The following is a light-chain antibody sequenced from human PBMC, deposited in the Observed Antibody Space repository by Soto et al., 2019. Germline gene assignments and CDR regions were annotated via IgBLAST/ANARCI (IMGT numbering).Light chain of an antibody. J-gene: IGKJ2*01. V-gene: IGKV3-20*01. CDR3: QHYGTSPQ. CDR2: ATS. CDR1: QSVNNAH. Sequence: EIVLTQSPGTLSLSPGERATLSCRASQSVNNAHLAWYQQRPGQAPRLLIYATSRRATGTPDRFTGGGTGTDFTLTINRLEPEDSAMYYCQHYGTSPQFGQGTKLEIK.